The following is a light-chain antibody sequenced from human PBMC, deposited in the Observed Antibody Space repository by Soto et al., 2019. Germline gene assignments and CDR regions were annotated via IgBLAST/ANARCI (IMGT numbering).Light chain of an antibody. V-gene: IGKV1-5*03. J-gene: IGKJ3*01. Sequence: DIQMTQSPSSLSASVGDRVTITCRASQIINTWLAWYQQKPGKAPKLLIYRASNLVNGVPSRFSGSGSRTEFTLTISSLQPDDFSIYYCQQYETDSGTFGPGTKVDL. CDR2: RAS. CDR3: QQYETDSGT. CDR1: QIINTW.